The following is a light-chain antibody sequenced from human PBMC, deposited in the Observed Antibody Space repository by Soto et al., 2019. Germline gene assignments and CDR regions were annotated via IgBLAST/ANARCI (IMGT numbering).Light chain of an antibody. J-gene: IGKJ1*01. Sequence: EIVLTQSPGTLSLSPGVRATLSRRASQSVRSDYLAWYQQKPGQAPRLLIYGASSRATGIPDRFSGSGSGTDFTLTISRLEPEDFAVYYCQQFGRSGTFGQGTKVDIK. V-gene: IGKV3-20*01. CDR1: QSVRSDY. CDR2: GAS. CDR3: QQFGRSGT.